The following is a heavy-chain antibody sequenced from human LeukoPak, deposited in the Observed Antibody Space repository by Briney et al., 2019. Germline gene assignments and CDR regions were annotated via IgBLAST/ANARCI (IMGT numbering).Heavy chain of an antibody. CDR2: IHYSGNT. CDR1: GGSISSSY. V-gene: IGHV4-59*01. CDR3: VRGYYDSSGSSNTFDI. J-gene: IGHJ3*02. Sequence: KPSETLSLTCTVSGGSISSSYWSWIRQPPGKGLEWIGYIHYSGNTNYTPTLKNRLTMSVDTSKNQFSLKLSSVTAADTAVYYCVRGYYDSSGSSNTFDIWGQGTMVTVSS. D-gene: IGHD3-22*01.